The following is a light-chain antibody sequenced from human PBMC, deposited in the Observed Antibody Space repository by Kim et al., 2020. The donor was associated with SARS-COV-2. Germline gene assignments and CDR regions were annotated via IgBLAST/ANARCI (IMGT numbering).Light chain of an antibody. CDR1: NIGSKS. CDR3: QVWDSGVV. V-gene: IGLV3-21*04. J-gene: IGLJ2*01. CDR2: YDS. Sequence: VSVATGKTARITCGGNNIGSKSVHGYEQKPGQAPVLVIYYDSDRPSGIPERFSGSNTGNTATLTISRGEAGDEADYYCQVWDSGVVFGGGTQLTVL.